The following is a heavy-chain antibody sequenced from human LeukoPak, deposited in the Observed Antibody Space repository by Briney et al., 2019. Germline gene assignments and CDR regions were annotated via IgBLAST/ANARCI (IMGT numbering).Heavy chain of an antibody. CDR2: IYYSGST. CDR3: AREYDILTGLIDY. Sequence: PSETLSLTCTVSGGSITSYYWSWIRQPPGKGLEWIGYIYYSGSTNYNPSLESRVTISVDTSKKQFSLKLSSVTAADTAVYYCAREYDILTGLIDYWGQGTLVTVSS. CDR1: GGSITSYY. J-gene: IGHJ4*02. V-gene: IGHV4-59*01. D-gene: IGHD3-9*01.